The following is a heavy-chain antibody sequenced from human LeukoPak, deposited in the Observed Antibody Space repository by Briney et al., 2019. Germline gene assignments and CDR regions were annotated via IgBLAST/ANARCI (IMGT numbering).Heavy chain of an antibody. Sequence: SETLSLTCTVSGGSIRSYYWSWIRQPAGKGLEWIGRIYTSGSTNYNPSLKSRVTMSVDTSKNQFSLKLSSVTAADTAVYYCARDRGVVILYYFDYWGQGTLVTVSS. J-gene: IGHJ4*02. CDR3: ARDRGVVILYYFDY. CDR2: IYTSGST. CDR1: GGSIRSYY. V-gene: IGHV4-4*07. D-gene: IGHD3-3*01.